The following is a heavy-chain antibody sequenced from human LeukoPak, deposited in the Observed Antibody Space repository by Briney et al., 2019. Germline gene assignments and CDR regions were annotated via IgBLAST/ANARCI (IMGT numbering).Heavy chain of an antibody. D-gene: IGHD3-10*01. J-gene: IGHJ3*02. V-gene: IGHV1-18*01. CDR2: ISAYNGNT. CDR3: ARGAVTVVRGGPHDAFDI. CDR1: GYTFTSYG. Sequence: ASVKVSCKASGYTFTSYGISWVRQAPGQGLEWMGWISAYNGNTNYAQKLQGRVTMTTDTSTSTAYMELRSLRSDDTAVYYCARGAVTVVRGGPHDAFDIWGQGTMVTVSS.